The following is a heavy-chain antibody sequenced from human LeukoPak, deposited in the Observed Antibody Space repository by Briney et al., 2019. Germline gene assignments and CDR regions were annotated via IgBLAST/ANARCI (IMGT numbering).Heavy chain of an antibody. CDR1: GGSISSSSYY. CDR2: IYYSGST. V-gene: IGHV4-39*07. CDR3: ARQNYDFWSGYGSRGPFDY. J-gene: IGHJ4*02. Sequence: SETLSLTCTVSGGSISSSSYYWGWIRQPPGKGLEWIGNIYYSGSTNYNPSLKSRVTISVDTSKNQFSLKLSSVTAADTAVYYCARQNYDFWSGYGSRGPFDYWGQGTLVTVSS. D-gene: IGHD3-3*01.